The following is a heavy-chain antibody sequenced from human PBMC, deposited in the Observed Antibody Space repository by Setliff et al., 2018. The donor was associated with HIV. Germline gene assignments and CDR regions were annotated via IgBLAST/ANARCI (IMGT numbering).Heavy chain of an antibody. D-gene: IGHD2-21*02. Sequence: SETLSLTCTISGGFISNHYWNWIRQPPGKGLGWIGSTHYSGSSYYCPSLKSRVTISLDTSKNQFSLKLSSMTAADTAVYYCARDVGLCGVDCWPYFYFDLWGRGNLVTVSS. V-gene: IGHV4-59*11. CDR1: GGFISNHY. CDR2: THYSGSS. CDR3: ARDVGLCGVDCWPYFYFDL. J-gene: IGHJ2*01.